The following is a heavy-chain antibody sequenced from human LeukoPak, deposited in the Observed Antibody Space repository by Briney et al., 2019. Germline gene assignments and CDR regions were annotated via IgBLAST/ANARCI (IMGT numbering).Heavy chain of an antibody. V-gene: IGHV1-18*01. CDR2: ISAYNGDT. CDR3: ARGLYDILTGYPYYTDY. D-gene: IGHD3-9*01. CDR1: GYTFTSYT. Sequence: ASVKVSCKASGYTFTSYTIMWVRQAPGQGLEWMGWISAYNGDTYYAQNFQGRATMTTDTSTSTAYMELRSLRSDDTAVYYCARGLYDILTGYPYYTDYWGQGTLVTVSS. J-gene: IGHJ4*02.